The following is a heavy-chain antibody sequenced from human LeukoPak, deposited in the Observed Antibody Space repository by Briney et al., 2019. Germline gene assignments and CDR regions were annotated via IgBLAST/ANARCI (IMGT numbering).Heavy chain of an antibody. J-gene: IGHJ6*03. Sequence: GGSLRLSCAASGFSFNKDWVSWVRQAPGKGLEWIGHIKTTADGGTTDYVAPVKGRFTISRDNAKNSLFLQMNSLRAEDTAVYYCARVLRYCSGGNCYSGGLGYMDVWGKGTTVTISS. CDR1: GFSFNKDW. CDR3: ARVLRYCSGGNCYSGGLGYMDV. CDR2: IKTTADGGTT. D-gene: IGHD2-15*01. V-gene: IGHV3-15*01.